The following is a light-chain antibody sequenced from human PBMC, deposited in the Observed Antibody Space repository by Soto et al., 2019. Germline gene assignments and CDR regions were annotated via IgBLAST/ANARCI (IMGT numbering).Light chain of an antibody. CDR1: QGISNY. CDR2: AAS. Sequence: DIQMTQSPSSLSTSVGDRVTITCRASQGISNYLAWYQQKPGKVPKLLIYAASTLQSGVPSRFSGSGSGTDFTLTISSLQPEDVATYYCQKYNSAPWTLGQRTKVEIK. CDR3: QKYNSAPWT. J-gene: IGKJ1*01. V-gene: IGKV1-27*01.